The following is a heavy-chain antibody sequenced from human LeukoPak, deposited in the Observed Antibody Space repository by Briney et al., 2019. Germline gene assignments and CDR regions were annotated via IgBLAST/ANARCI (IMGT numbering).Heavy chain of an antibody. CDR1: GFTFSSYG. CDR3: AKDRNYDFWSGYYYYGMDV. V-gene: IGHV3-30*18. D-gene: IGHD3-3*01. Sequence: GGSLRLSCAASGFTFSSYGMHWVRQAPGKGLEWVAVISYDGSNKYYADSVKGRFTISRDNSKNTLYLQMNSLSAEDTAVYYCAKDRNYDFWSGYYYYGMDVWGQGTTVTVSS. CDR2: ISYDGSNK. J-gene: IGHJ6*02.